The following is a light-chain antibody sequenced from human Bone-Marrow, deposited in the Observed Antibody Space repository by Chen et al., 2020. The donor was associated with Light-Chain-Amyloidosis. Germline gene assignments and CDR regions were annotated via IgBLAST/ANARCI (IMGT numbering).Light chain of an antibody. V-gene: IGKV4-1*01. CDR1: QSLLYSSNNKNY. Sequence: DIVMTQSPDSLAVSLGERATINCKSSQSLLYSSNNKNYLAWYQQKPGQPPKLLIYWASTRESGVPDRFSGSGSGTDFTLTSSSLQAEDVAGYYCQQYDSTPWTFGQGTKVEIK. CDR3: QQYDSTPWT. CDR2: WAS. J-gene: IGKJ1*01.